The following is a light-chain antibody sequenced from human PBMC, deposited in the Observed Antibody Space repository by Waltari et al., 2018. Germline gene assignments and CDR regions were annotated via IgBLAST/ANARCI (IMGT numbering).Light chain of an antibody. CDR3: QAWDSSTVV. CDR2: HDN. V-gene: IGLV3-1*01. Sequence: SYELTQPPSVSVSPGLTASITCSGDKLGDKYAAWYQQKPGQSPVLVIYHDNKRLSGIPERFSGSNSGNTATLTISGTQAMDEADYYCQAWDSSTVVFGGGTKLTVL. CDR1: KLGDKY. J-gene: IGLJ2*01.